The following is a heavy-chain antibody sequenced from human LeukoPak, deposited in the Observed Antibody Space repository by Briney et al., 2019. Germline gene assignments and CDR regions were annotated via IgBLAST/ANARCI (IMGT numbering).Heavy chain of an antibody. CDR1: GGSLSSGDYY. CDR2: IYYSGST. D-gene: IGHD3-22*01. V-gene: IGHV4-30-4*01. CDR3: ARGKHTPDYYDSTPLDY. Sequence: SETLSLTCTVSGGSLSSGDYYWSWIRQPPGKGLEWIGYIYYSGSTYYNPSLKSRVTISVDTSKNQFSLKLSSVTAADTAVYYCARGKHTPDYYDSTPLDYWGQGTLVTVSS. J-gene: IGHJ4*02.